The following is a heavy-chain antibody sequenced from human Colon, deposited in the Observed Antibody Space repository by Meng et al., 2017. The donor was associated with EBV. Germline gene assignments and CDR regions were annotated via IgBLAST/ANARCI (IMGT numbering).Heavy chain of an antibody. CDR3: ARGKQDAWELLAY. V-gene: IGHV4-4*02. Sequence: GQLQGEGHGLVNPSGPLPPPCGVSGGSIIRNFRWTWVRQPPGKGLEWIGDIDDSGSTNYNPSLNSRISISLDKSKNHFSLKVNSVTAADTAVYYCARGKQDAWELLAYWGQGALVTVAS. J-gene: IGHJ4*02. CDR1: GGSIIRNFR. D-gene: IGHD1-26*01. CDR2: IDDSGST.